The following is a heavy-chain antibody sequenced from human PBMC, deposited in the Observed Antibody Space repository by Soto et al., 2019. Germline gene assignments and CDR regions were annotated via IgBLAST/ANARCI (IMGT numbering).Heavy chain of an antibody. CDR2: IHDSGNT. CDR1: GGSINSGDYC. V-gene: IGHV4-30-4*01. J-gene: IGHJ4*02. Sequence: SETLSLTCTVSGGSINSGDYCWSWIRQPPGKGLEWIGYIHDSGNTYYSPSLKSRVTISVDTSKNQFSLNLSSVTAADTAVYYCARARGGDYGGYVSLFDYWGQGTLVTVSS. CDR3: ARARGGDYGGYVSLFDY. D-gene: IGHD4-17*01.